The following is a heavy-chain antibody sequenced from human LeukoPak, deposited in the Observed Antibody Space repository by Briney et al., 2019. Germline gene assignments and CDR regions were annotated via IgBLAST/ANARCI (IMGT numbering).Heavy chain of an antibody. Sequence: RAGGSLRLSCAASGFTFDDYAMHWVRQAPGKGLEWVSGISWNSGSIGYADSVKGRFTISRDNAKNSLYLQMNSLRAEDTAVYYCANEYFDYWGQGTLVPVSS. CDR3: ANEYFDY. CDR2: ISWNSGSI. CDR1: GFTFDDYA. J-gene: IGHJ4*02. V-gene: IGHV3-9*01.